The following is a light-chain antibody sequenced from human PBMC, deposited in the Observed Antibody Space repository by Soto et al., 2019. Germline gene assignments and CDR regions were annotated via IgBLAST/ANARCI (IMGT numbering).Light chain of an antibody. V-gene: IGKV1-5*03. Sequence: DIQMTQSPSTLSASVGDRVTITCRASQSISSWLAWYQQKPGQAPKLLIYKASDLQSGISSRFSGSGSGPEFTLTISSLQPDDYATYYCQQYKVYPYIFGQGTKLE. J-gene: IGKJ2*01. CDR3: QQYKVYPYI. CDR2: KAS. CDR1: QSISSW.